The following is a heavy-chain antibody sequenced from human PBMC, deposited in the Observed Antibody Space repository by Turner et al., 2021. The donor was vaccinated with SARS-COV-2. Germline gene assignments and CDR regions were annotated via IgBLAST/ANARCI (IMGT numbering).Heavy chain of an antibody. Sequence: VRLGEPEGGLFRPGGSRRLSCAASGFTVSSNYMSWVRQAPGKGLEWVSVIYSGGSTYYADSVKGRFTISRDNSKNTLYLQMNSLRAEDTAVYYCARGPHPRGFDYWGQGTLVTVSS. V-gene: IGHV3-53*01. CDR3: ARGPHPRGFDY. CDR2: IYSGGST. J-gene: IGHJ4*02. D-gene: IGHD3-10*01. CDR1: GFTVSSNY.